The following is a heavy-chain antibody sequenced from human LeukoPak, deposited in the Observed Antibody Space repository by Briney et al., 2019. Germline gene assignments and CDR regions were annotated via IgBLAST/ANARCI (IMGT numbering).Heavy chain of an antibody. J-gene: IGHJ6*03. D-gene: IGHD1-26*01. V-gene: IGHV3-7*01. CDR2: IKQDGSEK. Sequence: GGSLRLSCAASGFTFSSYWMSWVRQAPGKGLEWVANIKQDGSEKYYVDSVKGRFTISRDNAKNSLYLQMNSLRVEDTAVYYCARDPYSGNYGDYYYYYMDAWGKGTTVTISS. CDR3: ARDPYSGNYGDYYYYYMDA. CDR1: GFTFSSYW.